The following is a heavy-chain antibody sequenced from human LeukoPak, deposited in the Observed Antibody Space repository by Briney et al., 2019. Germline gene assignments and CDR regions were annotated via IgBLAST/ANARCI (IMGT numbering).Heavy chain of an antibody. CDR3: ARERDDYYFDY. J-gene: IGHJ4*02. D-gene: IGHD3-3*01. V-gene: IGHV3-33*01. Sequence: PGGSLRLSCAASGFTFSSYDMHWVRQAPGKGLEWVAVIWYDGVNKYYADSVKGRFTISRDNAKNSLYLQMNSLRAEDTAVYYCARERDDYYFDYWGQGTLVTVSS. CDR2: IWYDGVNK. CDR1: GFTFSSYD.